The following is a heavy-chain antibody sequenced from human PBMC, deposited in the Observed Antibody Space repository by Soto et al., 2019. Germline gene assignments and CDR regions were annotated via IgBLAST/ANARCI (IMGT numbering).Heavy chain of an antibody. D-gene: IGHD2-8*01. Sequence: SETLSLTCTVPGGSISSSSYYWGWIRQPPGKGLEWIGSIYYSGSTYYNPSLKSRVTISVDTSKNQFSLKLSSVTAADTAVYYFVRLAGYCTNGVCYFVDYWGQGTLVTVSS. CDR3: VRLAGYCTNGVCYFVDY. V-gene: IGHV4-39*01. J-gene: IGHJ4*02. CDR1: GGSISSSSYY. CDR2: IYYSGST.